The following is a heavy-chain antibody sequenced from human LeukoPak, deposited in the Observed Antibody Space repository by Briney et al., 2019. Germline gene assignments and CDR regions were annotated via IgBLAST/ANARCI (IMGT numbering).Heavy chain of an antibody. CDR2: IYYTGIT. V-gene: IGHV4-39*07. D-gene: IGHD6-13*01. J-gene: IGHJ4*02. CDR3: ARQGYSSSWPLDFDY. Sequence: SETLSLTCTVSGGSITFSSYYWGWIRRPPGRGLECIGTIYYTGITFYNPSLRSRVTISVDTSKKQFSLKLNSVTAADTAVYYCARQGYSSSWPLDFDYWGQGTLVSVSS. CDR1: GGSITFSSYY.